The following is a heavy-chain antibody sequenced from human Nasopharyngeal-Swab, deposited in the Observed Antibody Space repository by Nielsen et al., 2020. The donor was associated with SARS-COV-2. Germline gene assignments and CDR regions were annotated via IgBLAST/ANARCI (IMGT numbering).Heavy chain of an antibody. V-gene: IGHV4-39*01. Sequence: GSLRLSCTVSGGSISSSSYYWGWIRQPPGKGLEWIGSIYYSGSTYYNPSLKSRVTISVDTSKNQFSLKLSSVTAADTAVYYCAGEHYDILTGYYGGFDYWGQGTLVTVSS. CDR2: IYYSGST. J-gene: IGHJ4*02. CDR1: GGSISSSSYY. CDR3: AGEHYDILTGYYGGFDY. D-gene: IGHD3-9*01.